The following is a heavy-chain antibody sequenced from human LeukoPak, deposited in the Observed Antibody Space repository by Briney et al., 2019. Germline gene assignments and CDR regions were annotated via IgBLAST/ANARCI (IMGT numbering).Heavy chain of an antibody. CDR2: ISWNSGSI. Sequence: GRSLRLSCAASGFTFDDYAMHWVRQAPGKGLEWVSGISWNSGSIGYADSVKGRFTISRDNAKNSLYLQMNSLRAEDTALYYCAKKAAAAYFGAFDNWGQGTMVTVSS. CDR3: AKKAAAAYFGAFDN. D-gene: IGHD6-13*01. J-gene: IGHJ3*02. CDR1: GFTFDDYA. V-gene: IGHV3-9*01.